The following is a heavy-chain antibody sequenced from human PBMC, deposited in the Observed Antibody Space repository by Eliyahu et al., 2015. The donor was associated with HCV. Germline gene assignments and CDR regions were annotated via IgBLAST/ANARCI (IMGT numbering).Heavy chain of an antibody. CDR3: ARERLAGVGANPIDY. CDR1: GGSISSSSYY. Sequence: QLQLQESGPGLVKPSETLSLTCTVSGGSISSSSYYWGWIRQPPGKGLEWIGSIYYSGSTYYNPSLKSRVTISVDTSKNQFSLKLSSVTAADTAVYYCARERLAGVGANPIDYWGQGTLVTVSS. V-gene: IGHV4-39*02. D-gene: IGHD1-26*01. J-gene: IGHJ4*02. CDR2: IYYSGST.